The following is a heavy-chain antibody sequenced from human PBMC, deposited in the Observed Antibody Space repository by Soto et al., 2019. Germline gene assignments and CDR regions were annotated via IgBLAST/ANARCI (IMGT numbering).Heavy chain of an antibody. CDR3: ARQDSYYYYGMDV. CDR2: VYSGVTSGGST. V-gene: IGHV3-66*04. CDR1: GFTVSSSY. Sequence: GGSLRLSCAASGFTVSSSYMSWVRQAPGRGLEWVSVVYSGVTSGGSTNYADSVKGRFTISRDISKNTVYLQMNSLKASDTAMYYCARQDSYYYYGMDVWGQGTTVTVSS. J-gene: IGHJ6*02. D-gene: IGHD2-15*01.